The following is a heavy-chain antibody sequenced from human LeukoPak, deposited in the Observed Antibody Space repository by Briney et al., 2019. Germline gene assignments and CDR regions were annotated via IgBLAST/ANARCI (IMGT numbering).Heavy chain of an antibody. J-gene: IGHJ6*03. D-gene: IGHD3-22*01. CDR3: SRLTHSYYADTAGYYPYYYMDV. CDR1: GDSISSSDYY. V-gene: IGHV4-39*02. CDR2: SSYSGKT. Sequence: SETLSLTCTVSGDSISSSDYYWGWIRQSPGKGLEWIGGSSYSGKTFYNPSLKSRVTMSVDTSKNLFSLRLNSVTAADTAVYYCSRLTHSYYADTAGYYPYYYMDVWGEGATVTVSS.